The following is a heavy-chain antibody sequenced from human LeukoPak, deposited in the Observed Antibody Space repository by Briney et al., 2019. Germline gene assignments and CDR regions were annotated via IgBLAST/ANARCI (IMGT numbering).Heavy chain of an antibody. CDR3: AKWGDYDVLTGYYVSDY. J-gene: IGHJ4*02. CDR2: ITGGGSGI. CDR1: GFTFSNYA. V-gene: IGHV3-23*01. Sequence: PGGSLRLSCAVSGFTFSNYAMSWVRQAPGKGLEWVSAITGGGSGIYYPDSVESRFTNSRDNSKNTLYQQIHSLRAEDTGVYYCAKWGDYDVLTGYYVSDYWGQGTLVTVSS. D-gene: IGHD3-9*01.